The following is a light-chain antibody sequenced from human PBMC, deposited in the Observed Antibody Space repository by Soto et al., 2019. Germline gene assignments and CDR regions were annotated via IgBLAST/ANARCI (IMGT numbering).Light chain of an antibody. CDR3: CSYAGSSYV. CDR2: DVS. CDR1: SSAVGGYNY. J-gene: IGLJ1*01. Sequence: QSALTHPRSVSGSPGQSVTISCTGTSSAVGGYNYVSWYQQHPGKAPKLMIYDVSKRPSGVPDRFSGSKSGNTASLTISGLQAEDEADYYCCSYAGSSYVFGTGTKLTVL. V-gene: IGLV2-11*01.